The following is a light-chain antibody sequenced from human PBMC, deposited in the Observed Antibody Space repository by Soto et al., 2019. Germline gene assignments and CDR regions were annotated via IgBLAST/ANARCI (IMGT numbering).Light chain of an antibody. V-gene: IGKV1-5*01. CDR2: DAS. Sequence: DIQMTQSPSTMDTSVGDRVTITCRASQSISSWLAWYQQKPGKAPKLLMYDASSVERGVPSRFSGSGSGTEFTLTISSLQSEDCAIYYCQQYHTWPITFGGGTKVDIK. CDR1: QSISSW. J-gene: IGKJ4*01. CDR3: QQYHTWPIT.